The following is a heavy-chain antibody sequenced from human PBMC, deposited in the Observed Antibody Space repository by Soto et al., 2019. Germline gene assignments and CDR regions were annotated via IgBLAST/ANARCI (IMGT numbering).Heavy chain of an antibody. CDR3: AKSRVTVTTHGTLDY. CDR2: ISGSGGST. CDR1: GFTFSSYA. Sequence: EVQLLESGGGLVQPGGSLRLSCAASGFTFSSYAMSWVRQAPGKGLEWVSAISGSGGSTYYADSVKGRFTISRDNSKNPLYLQLNSLRAEDTAVYYCAKSRVTVTTHGTLDYWGQGTLVTVSS. D-gene: IGHD4-17*01. V-gene: IGHV3-23*01. J-gene: IGHJ4*02.